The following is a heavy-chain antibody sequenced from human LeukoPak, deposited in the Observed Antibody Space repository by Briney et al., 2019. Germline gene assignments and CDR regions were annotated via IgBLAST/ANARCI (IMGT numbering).Heavy chain of an antibody. V-gene: IGHV1-2*04. Sequence: GASVTVSCKASGYTFTGYYMHWVRQAPGHGLEWMGWINPNSGGTNYAQKFQGWVTMTRDTSISTAYMELSRLRSDDTAVYYCARGDPAYGSGSYYNWGFDPWGQGTLVTVSS. CDR1: GYTFTGYY. CDR3: ARGDPAYGSGSYYNWGFDP. CDR2: INPNSGGT. J-gene: IGHJ5*02. D-gene: IGHD3-10*01.